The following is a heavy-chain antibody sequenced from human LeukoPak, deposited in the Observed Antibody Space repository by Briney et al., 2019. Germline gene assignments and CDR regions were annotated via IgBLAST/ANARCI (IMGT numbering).Heavy chain of an antibody. Sequence: PGGSLRLSCAASGFTFSSYAMHWVRQAPGKGLEYVSAISSNGGSTYYANSVKGRFTISRDNSKNTLYLQMGSLRAEDMAVYYCARDPGYESWSPFWGGMDVWGNGTTVIVSS. J-gene: IGHJ6*04. CDR3: ARDPGYESWSPFWGGMDV. V-gene: IGHV3-64*01. D-gene: IGHD3-16*01. CDR2: ISSNGGST. CDR1: GFTFSSYA.